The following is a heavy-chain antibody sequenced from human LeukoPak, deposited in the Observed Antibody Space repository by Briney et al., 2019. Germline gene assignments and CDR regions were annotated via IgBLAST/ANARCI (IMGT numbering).Heavy chain of an antibody. D-gene: IGHD3-3*01. V-gene: IGHV3-21*01. Sequence: GGSLRLSCAASGFTFSSYSMNWVRQAPGKGLEWVSSISSSSSYIYYADSVKGRFTISRDNAKNSLYLQMNSLRAEDTAVYYCAREDYDFWSGLTDYWGQGTLVTVSS. J-gene: IGHJ4*02. CDR1: GFTFSSYS. CDR2: ISSSSSYI. CDR3: AREDYDFWSGLTDY.